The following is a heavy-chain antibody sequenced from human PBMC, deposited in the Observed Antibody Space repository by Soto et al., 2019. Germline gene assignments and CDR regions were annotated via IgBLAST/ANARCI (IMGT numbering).Heavy chain of an antibody. CDR1: GFTFSYYY. CDR2: SSNSGTFS. CDR3: ARSGDDYNRLDY. V-gene: IGHV3-11*06. Sequence: PGGSLRLSCGGSGFTFSYYYIIWIRQAPGKGLEWISYSSNSGTFSRYADSVKGRFSISRDNTKNLLYLQMNSLRAEDTAVYYCARSGDDYNRLDYWGQGTPVTVSS. D-gene: IGHD4-4*01. J-gene: IGHJ4*02.